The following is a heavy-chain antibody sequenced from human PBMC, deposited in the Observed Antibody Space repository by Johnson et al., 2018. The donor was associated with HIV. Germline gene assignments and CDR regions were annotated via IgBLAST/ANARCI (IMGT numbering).Heavy chain of an antibody. CDR1: GFIFDDYG. CDR3: ATIAAHGAAFDI. V-gene: IGHV3-20*04. D-gene: IGHD6-25*01. Sequence: VQLVESGGGLVQPGRSLRLSCAASGFIFDDYGMNWVRQAPGKGLEWVSGINWHGGSTGYADSVKGRFTISRDNSKNTLYLQMNSLRPEDTAAYYCATIAAHGAAFDIWGQGTVVTVSS. J-gene: IGHJ3*02. CDR2: INWHGGST.